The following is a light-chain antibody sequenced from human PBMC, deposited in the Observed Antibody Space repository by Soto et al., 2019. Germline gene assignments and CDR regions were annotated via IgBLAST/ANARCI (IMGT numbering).Light chain of an antibody. CDR2: EVT. J-gene: IGLJ2*01. CDR1: TSDIGAYNY. CDR3: ATWDDSLSGAL. Sequence: QSALTQPPSASGSPGQSVTISCTGTTSDIGAYNYVSWYQQRPGKAPKLIIYEVTRRPSGVPDRIFGSKSGTSASLAISGLRSDDEADYYCATWDDSLSGALIGGGTKLTVL. V-gene: IGLV2-8*01.